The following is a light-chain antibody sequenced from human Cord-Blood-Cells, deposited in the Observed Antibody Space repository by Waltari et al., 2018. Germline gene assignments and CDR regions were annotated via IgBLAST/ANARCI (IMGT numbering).Light chain of an antibody. J-gene: IGLJ1*01. Sequence: QSALTQPASVSGSPGQSITISCTGTSSDVGSYNLVSWYQQHPGKAPKLMIYEGSKRTSGVSKRFSGSKSGNTASLTISGLQAEDEADYYCCSYAGSSTFVFGTGTKVTVL. CDR3: CSYAGSSTFV. CDR2: EGS. CDR1: SSDVGSYNL. V-gene: IGLV2-23*01.